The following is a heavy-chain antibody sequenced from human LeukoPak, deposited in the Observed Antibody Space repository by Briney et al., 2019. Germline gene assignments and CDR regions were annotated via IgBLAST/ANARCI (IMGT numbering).Heavy chain of an antibody. CDR2: INPNSGGT. CDR1: GYTFTGYY. D-gene: IGHD1-7*01. J-gene: IGHJ4*02. V-gene: IGHV1-2*06. Sequence: ASVKVSCKASGYTFTGYYMHWVRQAPGQGLEWMGRINPNSGGTNYAQKFQGRVTISADKSISTAYLQWSSLKASDTAMYYCARLAAYNWNYVGEWGQGTLVTVSS. CDR3: ARLAAYNWNYVGE.